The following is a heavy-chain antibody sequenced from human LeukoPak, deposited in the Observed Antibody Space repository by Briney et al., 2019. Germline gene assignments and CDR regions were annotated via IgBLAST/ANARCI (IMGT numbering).Heavy chain of an antibody. CDR2: INPNSGGT. Sequence: GASVKVSCEASGYTFTGYYMHWVRQAPGQGLEWMGWINPNSGGTNYAQKFQGRVTMTRDTSISTAYMELSRLRSDDTAVYYCARPLLWWPQVGYFDYWGQGTLVTVSS. CDR3: ARPLLWWPQVGYFDY. CDR1: GYTFTGYY. D-gene: IGHD4/OR15-4a*01. J-gene: IGHJ4*02. V-gene: IGHV1-2*02.